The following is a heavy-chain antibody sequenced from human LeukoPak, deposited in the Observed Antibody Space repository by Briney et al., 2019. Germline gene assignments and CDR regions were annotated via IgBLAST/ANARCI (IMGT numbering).Heavy chain of an antibody. V-gene: IGHV1-2*02. CDR3: ARGSWFGDLLYAQPAYYFDY. Sequence: GTSVKVSCKASGYTFTDYYIHWVRQAPGQGLEWMGWINPHSGATNYAQNFQDRVTMTRDTSIRTAYMDLSRLRSDDTAVYYCARGSWFGDLLYAQPAYYFDYWGQGTLVTVSS. D-gene: IGHD3-10*01. CDR2: INPHSGAT. CDR1: GYTFTDYY. J-gene: IGHJ4*02.